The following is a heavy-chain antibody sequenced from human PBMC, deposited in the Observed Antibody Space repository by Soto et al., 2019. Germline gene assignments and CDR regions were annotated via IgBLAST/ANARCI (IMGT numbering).Heavy chain of an antibody. V-gene: IGHV3-30*18. Sequence: LRLSCAASGFTFSSYGMHWVRQAPGKGLEWVAVISYDGSNKYYADSVKGRFTISRDNSKNTLYLQMNSLRAEDTAVYYCAKERVGATSWLRYYYYYGMDVWGQGTTVTVSS. CDR1: GFTFSSYG. J-gene: IGHJ6*02. D-gene: IGHD1-26*01. CDR3: AKERVGATSWLRYYYYYGMDV. CDR2: ISYDGSNK.